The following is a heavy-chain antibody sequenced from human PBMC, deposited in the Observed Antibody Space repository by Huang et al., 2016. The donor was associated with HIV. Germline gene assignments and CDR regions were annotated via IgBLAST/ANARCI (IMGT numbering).Heavy chain of an antibody. Sequence: QVHLVQSGAEVKKPGASVKVSCKASGNTFTNYDINGVRQAPGRGLEWRGWMNPRTGNTGFAQSFQGRVTMTRKTSITTAYMELTSLTSEDTAVYYCARSAYGDLDYWGLGTLVIVSS. D-gene: IGHD4-17*01. CDR3: ARSAYGDLDY. CDR1: GNTFTNYD. CDR2: MNPRTGNT. V-gene: IGHV1-8*02. J-gene: IGHJ4*02.